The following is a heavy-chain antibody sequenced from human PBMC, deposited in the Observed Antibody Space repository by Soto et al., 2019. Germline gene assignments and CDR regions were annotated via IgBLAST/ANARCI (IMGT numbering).Heavy chain of an antibody. CDR2: ISGSGDSA. CDR1: GFTFSIYA. V-gene: IGHV3-23*01. CDR3: AKERSDHRITAAAIDY. J-gene: IGHJ4*02. Sequence: GGSLRLSCAASGFTFSIYAMSWVRQAPGKGLEWVSSISGSGDSAYYADSVKGRFTISRDNSKNTLYLQINSLRADDTAVYYCAKERSDHRITAAAIDYWGQGARVTVSS. D-gene: IGHD6-25*01.